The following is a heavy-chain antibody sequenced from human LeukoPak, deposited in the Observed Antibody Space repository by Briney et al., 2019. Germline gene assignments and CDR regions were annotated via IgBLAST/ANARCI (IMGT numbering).Heavy chain of an antibody. V-gene: IGHV3-30*18. Sequence: PGGSLRLSCAASGFTFSTYDMHWVRQAPGKGLEWVALISYDGSNKYYADSVKGRFTISRDNPKNTLYLQMNSLRVEDTAVYYCAKDWGSWGSGIDAFDLWGQETMVTVSP. CDR2: ISYDGSNK. J-gene: IGHJ3*01. CDR1: GFTFSTYD. CDR3: AKDWGSWGSGIDAFDL. D-gene: IGHD6-13*01.